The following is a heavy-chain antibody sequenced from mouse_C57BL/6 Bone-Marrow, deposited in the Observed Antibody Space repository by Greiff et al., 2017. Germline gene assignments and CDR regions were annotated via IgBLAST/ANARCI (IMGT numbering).Heavy chain of an antibody. CDR3: APYYYGRSYGDY. V-gene: IGHV14-3*01. Sequence: EVQLQQSVAELVRPGASVKLSCTASGFNIKNTYMHWVKQRPEQGLEWIGRIDPANGNTKYAPKFQGKATITAATSSNTAYLQLSSLTSEDTAIDYCAPYYYGRSYGDYWGQGTTLTVSS. J-gene: IGHJ2*01. D-gene: IGHD1-1*01. CDR1: GFNIKNTY. CDR2: IDPANGNT.